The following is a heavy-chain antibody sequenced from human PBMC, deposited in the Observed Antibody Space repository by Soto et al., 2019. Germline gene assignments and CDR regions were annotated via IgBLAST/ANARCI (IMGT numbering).Heavy chain of an antibody. D-gene: IGHD3-3*01. Sequence: QVQLVQSGAEVKEPGSSVNVSCKTSGGTFGNTAVTWVRQAPGQGLEWIGGIVPMFGTANYAQKFQGRVTITADESTSTAYMELSSLRSDDTAVYYCARDGDPGYSFWSGPLGGGRFDPWGQGTLVTVS. CDR1: GGTFGNTA. J-gene: IGHJ5*02. CDR3: ARDGDPGYSFWSGPLGGGRFDP. V-gene: IGHV1-69*12. CDR2: IVPMFGTA.